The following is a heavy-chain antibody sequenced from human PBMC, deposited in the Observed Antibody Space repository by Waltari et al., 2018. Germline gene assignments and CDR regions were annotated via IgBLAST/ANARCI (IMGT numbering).Heavy chain of an antibody. CDR3: AKGEGNYMRRFEY. CDR2: ISASGGTT. Sequence: EVQLVDSGGGLVQPGGSLRLSCAASGFTFSTYAMTWVRQAPGKGLEWVSSISASGGTTYYAESVKGRFTTSRDNSKTTLDLQMGSLRAEDTAVYYCAKGEGNYMRRFEYWGQGTLVTVSS. V-gene: IGHV3-23*04. J-gene: IGHJ4*02. CDR1: GFTFSTYA. D-gene: IGHD1-7*01.